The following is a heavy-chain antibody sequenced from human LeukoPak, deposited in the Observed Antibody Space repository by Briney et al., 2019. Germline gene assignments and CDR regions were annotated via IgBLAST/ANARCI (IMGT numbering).Heavy chain of an antibody. CDR3: AKLTVTGPRIIDY. D-gene: IGHD4-17*01. CDR2: IRFDGGYK. Sequence: AGGSLRLSCAASGFTFSSYGMHWVRQAPGKGLEWVAFIRFDGGYKYYADSVKGRFTISRDNSKNTLYLQMNSLRAEDTAVYYCAKLTVTGPRIIDYWGQGTLVTVSS. CDR1: GFTFSSYG. J-gene: IGHJ4*02. V-gene: IGHV3-30*02.